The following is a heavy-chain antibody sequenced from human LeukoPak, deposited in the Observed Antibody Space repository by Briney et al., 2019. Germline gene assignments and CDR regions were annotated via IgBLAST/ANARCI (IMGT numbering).Heavy chain of an antibody. V-gene: IGHV4-34*01. D-gene: IGHD1-26*01. CDR1: SEPFSGYY. CDR3: ARLITPTSGSNWFDP. J-gene: IGHJ5*02. CDR2: NTHSGTT. Sequence: PSETLSLTCAVYSEPFSGYYWSWIPQPPGKGLEGIGDNTHSGTTNYNPSLESRLTISIATSKNQFSLKLSSVTAADTAVYYCARLITPTSGSNWFDPWGQGTLVTVSS.